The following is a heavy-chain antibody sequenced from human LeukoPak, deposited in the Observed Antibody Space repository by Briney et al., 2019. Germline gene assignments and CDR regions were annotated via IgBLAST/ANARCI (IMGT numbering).Heavy chain of an antibody. V-gene: IGHV3-15*01. CDR3: TAGTGNSDFDY. Sequence: GGSLRLSCAASGFTFNNAWMSWVRQAPGKGLEWVGRIKGKSDGETKDYPAPVKGRFTISRDGSKSTVYLQMNSLTTEDTAVYYCTAGTGNSDFDYWGQGTLVTVSS. J-gene: IGHJ4*02. CDR1: GFTFNNAW. D-gene: IGHD1-1*01. CDR2: IKGKSDGETK.